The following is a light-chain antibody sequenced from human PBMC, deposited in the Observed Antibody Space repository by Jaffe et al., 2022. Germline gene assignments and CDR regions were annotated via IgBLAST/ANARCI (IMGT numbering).Light chain of an antibody. CDR2: TAS. Sequence: DIQLTQSPSFLSASVGDRVTITCRASQGISTYLAWYQQKPGKAPKVLIYTASTLQSGVPSRFSGSGSGTEFTLTISSLQPEDFATYYCQQLNSYPRTFGQGTKVEIK. V-gene: IGKV1-9*01. CDR3: QQLNSYPRT. CDR1: QGISTY. J-gene: IGKJ1*01.